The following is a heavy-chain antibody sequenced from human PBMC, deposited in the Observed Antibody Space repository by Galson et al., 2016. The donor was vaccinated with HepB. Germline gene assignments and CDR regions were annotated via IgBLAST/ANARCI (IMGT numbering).Heavy chain of an antibody. CDR1: GYTFTGYY. V-gene: IGHV1-2*05. CDR2: ITPNSGGT. Sequence: SCKASGYTFTGYYMHWVRQAPGQGLEWMGQITPNSGGTNYAQKFQGRVTMTRDTSISTAHMELSSLRSDDTGVYYCARESYGDYGRAFDIWGQGTMVTVSS. J-gene: IGHJ3*02. CDR3: ARESYGDYGRAFDI. D-gene: IGHD4-17*01.